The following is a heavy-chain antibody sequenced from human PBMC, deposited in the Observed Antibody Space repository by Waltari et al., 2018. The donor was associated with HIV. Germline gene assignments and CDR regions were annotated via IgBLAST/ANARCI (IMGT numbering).Heavy chain of an antibody. D-gene: IGHD1-1*01. V-gene: IGHV3-7*01. J-gene: IGHJ4*02. CDR1: GFTFSTYW. Sequence: EVQLVESGGGLVQPGGSLGLSCAVSGFTFSTYWMSWVRQAPGKGLEWVVNIKPDGSAKYYVDSMKGRFTISRDNAKNSLYLQMNSLGAEDTAVYYCARDGDWKSDFWGQGILVTVSS. CDR3: ARDGDWKSDF. CDR2: IKPDGSAK.